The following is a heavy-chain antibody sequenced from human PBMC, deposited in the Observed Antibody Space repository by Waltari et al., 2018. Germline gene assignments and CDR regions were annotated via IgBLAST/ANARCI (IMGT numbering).Heavy chain of an antibody. V-gene: IGHV4-4*09. CDR1: GGSISSYY. CDR2: IYTSGST. Sequence: QVQLQESGPGLVKPSETLSLTCTVSGGSISSYYWSWIRQPPGKGLEWIGYIYTSGSTNYNPSLKSRVTISVDTSKNQFSLKLSSVTAADTAVYYCARAPLPGGGDGGNWYFDLWGRGTLVTVSS. J-gene: IGHJ2*01. D-gene: IGHD3-16*01. CDR3: ARAPLPGGGDGGNWYFDL.